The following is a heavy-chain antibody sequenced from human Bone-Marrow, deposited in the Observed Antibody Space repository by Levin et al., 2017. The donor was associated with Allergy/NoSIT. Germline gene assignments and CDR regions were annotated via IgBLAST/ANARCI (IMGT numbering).Heavy chain of an antibody. CDR2: FHSSTTDDRT. CDR3: AAAHYYDTTRYPVYYYGMDV. V-gene: IGHV3-53*01. CDR1: GFTFSSNY. Sequence: HPGESLKISCVGSGFTFSSNYMTWVRQAPGKGLEWVSVFHSSTTDDRTYYADSVKGRFTISRDKSKNTLYLQMNSLRDEDTAVYYCAAAHYYDTTRYPVYYYGMDVWGQGTTVTVSS. J-gene: IGHJ6*02. D-gene: IGHD3-22*01.